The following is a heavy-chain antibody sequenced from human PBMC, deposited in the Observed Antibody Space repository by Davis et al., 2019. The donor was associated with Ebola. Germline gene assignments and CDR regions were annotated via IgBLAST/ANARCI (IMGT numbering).Heavy chain of an antibody. CDR3: AKERQETYYYYYYMDV. D-gene: IGHD5-24*01. Sequence: PGGSLRLSCAASGFTFSSYAMSWVRQAPGKGLEWVSAISGSGGSTYYADSVKGRFTISRDNSKNTLYLQMNSLRAEDTAVYYCAKERQETYYYYYYMDVWGKGTTVTVSS. V-gene: IGHV3-23*01. J-gene: IGHJ6*03. CDR2: ISGSGGST. CDR1: GFTFSSYA.